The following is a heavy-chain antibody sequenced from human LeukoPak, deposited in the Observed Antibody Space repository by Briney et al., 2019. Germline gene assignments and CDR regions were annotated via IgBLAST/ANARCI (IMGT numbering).Heavy chain of an antibody. CDR1: GFTFSSYG. CDR3: AKVKARWLVVDY. D-gene: IGHD6-19*01. V-gene: IGHV3-30*18. Sequence: PGGSLRLSCAASGFTFSSYGMHWVRQAPGKGLEWVAVISYDGSNKYYADSVKGRFTISRDNSKNTLYLQMNSLRAEDTAVYYCAKVKARWLVVDYWGQGTLVTVSS. CDR2: ISYDGSNK. J-gene: IGHJ4*02.